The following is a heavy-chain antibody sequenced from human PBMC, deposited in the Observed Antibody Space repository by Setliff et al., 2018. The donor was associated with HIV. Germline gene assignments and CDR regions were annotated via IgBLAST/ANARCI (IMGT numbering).Heavy chain of an antibody. CDR2: IGSSNHGI. D-gene: IGHD4-17*01. V-gene: IGHV3-48*02. Sequence: PGGSLRLSCAASGFNFKTYGMTWVRQAPGKGLDWVAHIGSSNHGIHYTASVQGRFTVSRDNANNLLFLQMNNLRDEDTAVYYCASKPTTTVTFDYWGPGTLVTVSS. CDR1: GFNFKTYG. J-gene: IGHJ4*02. CDR3: ASKPTTTVTFDY.